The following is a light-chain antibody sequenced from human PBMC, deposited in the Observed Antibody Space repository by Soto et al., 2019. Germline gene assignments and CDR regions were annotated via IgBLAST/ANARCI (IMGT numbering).Light chain of an antibody. J-gene: IGKJ1*01. V-gene: IGKV3-20*01. CDR2: GAS. CDR3: QQYGTTPRT. CDR1: QSVAYNS. Sequence: EIVLTQSPGILSLSPGARATLSCRASQSVAYNSLAWYQQRPGQAPRLLIYGASTRATGIPDRFSGSGSGTDFTLTISRLESEDVAVYFCQQYGTTPRTFGQGTKV.